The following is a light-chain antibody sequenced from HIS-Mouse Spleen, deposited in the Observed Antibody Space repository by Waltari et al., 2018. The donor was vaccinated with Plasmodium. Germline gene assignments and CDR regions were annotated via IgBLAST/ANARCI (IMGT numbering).Light chain of an antibody. J-gene: IGLJ3*02. CDR2: EDS. Sequence: SYELTQPPSVSVSPGQTARTTCPGDELQNKYSHWYQQKSGQAPVLVIYEDSKRPSGIPERFSGSSSGTMATLTISGAQVEDEADYYCYSTDSSGNHRVFGGGTKLTVL. CDR3: YSTDSSGNHRV. V-gene: IGLV3-10*01. CDR1: ELQNKY.